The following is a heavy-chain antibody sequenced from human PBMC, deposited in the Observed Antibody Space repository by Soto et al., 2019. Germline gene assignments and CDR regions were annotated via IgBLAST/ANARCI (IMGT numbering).Heavy chain of an antibody. Sequence: QVQLVQSGAEVKKPGSSVKVSCKASGGTFSSYAISWVRQAPGQGLEWMGGFIPIFGTANYAQKFQVRVTITADEDTSTAYMDLSSLRSDDTAMYYCARSNYYDSSGYSNWYFDLWGRGTLVTVSS. CDR2: FIPIFGTA. CDR3: ARSNYYDSSGYSNWYFDL. CDR1: GGTFSSYA. D-gene: IGHD3-22*01. J-gene: IGHJ2*01. V-gene: IGHV1-69*01.